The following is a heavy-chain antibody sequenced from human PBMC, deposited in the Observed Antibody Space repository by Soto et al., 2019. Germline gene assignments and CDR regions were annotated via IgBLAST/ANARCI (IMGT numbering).Heavy chain of an antibody. D-gene: IGHD1-1*01. CDR3: AKWNGYGDH. CDR1: GFSFSTYG. J-gene: IGHJ4*02. V-gene: IGHV3-23*01. CDR2: VSGGSGTT. Sequence: EVQLLESGGGLVQPGGSLRLSCAVSGFSFSTYGVTWVRQAPGKGLEWVSGVSGGSGTTHYADSVKGRFTITGDTSKNTVYLQINSLRVEETAVYYCAKWNGYGDHWGQGTLVTVSS.